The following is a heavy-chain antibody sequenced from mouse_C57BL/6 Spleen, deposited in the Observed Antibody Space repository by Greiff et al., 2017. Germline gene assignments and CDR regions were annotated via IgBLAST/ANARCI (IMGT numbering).Heavy chain of an antibody. D-gene: IGHD2-4*01. V-gene: IGHV1-18*01. Sequence: EVQLQQSGPELVKPGASVKIPCKASGYTFTDYNMDWVKQSHGKSLEWIGDINPNNVGTIYNQKFKGKATLTVDKSSSTAYMELRSLTSEDTAVYYCARGLRRYAMDYWGQGTSVTVSS. J-gene: IGHJ4*01. CDR3: ARGLRRYAMDY. CDR2: INPNNVGT. CDR1: GYTFTDYN.